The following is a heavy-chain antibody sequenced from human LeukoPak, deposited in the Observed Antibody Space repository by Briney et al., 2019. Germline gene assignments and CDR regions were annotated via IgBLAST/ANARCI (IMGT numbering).Heavy chain of an antibody. CDR3: ATSYYYDAFDI. D-gene: IGHD3-22*01. CDR1: GFTVSSNY. CDR2: IYSGGST. Sequence: PGGSLRLSCAASGFTVSSNYMSWVRQAPGKGLEWVSAIYSGGSTYYADSVKGRFTISRHNSKNTLYLQMNSLRAEDTAVYYCATSYYYDAFDIWGQGTMVTVSS. J-gene: IGHJ3*02. V-gene: IGHV3-53*04.